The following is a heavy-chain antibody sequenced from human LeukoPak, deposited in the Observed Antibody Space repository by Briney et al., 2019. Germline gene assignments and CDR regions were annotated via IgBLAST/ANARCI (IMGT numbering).Heavy chain of an antibody. Sequence: GGSLRLSCAASGFTVSSNYMSWVRQAPGKGLEWVSSINSDSSYIYYADSVKGRFFISRDNAKNSLYLHMNSLRAEDTAVYYCARDAATDDAFDIWGQGTMVTVSS. D-gene: IGHD6-13*01. J-gene: IGHJ3*02. V-gene: IGHV3-21*01. CDR2: INSDSSYI. CDR3: ARDAATDDAFDI. CDR1: GFTVSSNY.